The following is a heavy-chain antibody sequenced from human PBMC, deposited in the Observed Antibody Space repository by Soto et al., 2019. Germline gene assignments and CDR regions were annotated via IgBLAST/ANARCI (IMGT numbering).Heavy chain of an antibody. CDR1: GFTVSSNY. D-gene: IGHD5-12*01. Sequence: PGGSLRLSCAASGFTVSSNYMSWVRQAPGKGLEWDSVIYSGGSTYYAASVKGRLTISRDNSKNTLYLQMNRLRAEDTAVYYRARMVATIGGDYNYHAGMGSWG. CDR2: IYSGGST. J-gene: IGHJ6*02. CDR3: ARMVATIGGDYNYHAGMGS. V-gene: IGHV3-53*01.